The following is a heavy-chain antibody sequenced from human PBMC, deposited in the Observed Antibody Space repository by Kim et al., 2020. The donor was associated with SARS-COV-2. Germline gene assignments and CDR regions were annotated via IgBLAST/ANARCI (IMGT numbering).Heavy chain of an antibody. CDR3: TTSVSQWELLPRLDY. V-gene: IGHV3-15*01. CDR1: GFTFSNAW. J-gene: IGHJ4*02. Sequence: GGSLRLSCAASGFTFSNAWMSWVRQAPGKGLEWVGRIKSKTDGGTTDYAAPVKGRFTISRDDSKNTLYLQMNSLKTEDTAVYYCTTSVSQWELLPRLDYWGQGTLVTVSS. CDR2: IKSKTDGGTT. D-gene: IGHD1-26*01.